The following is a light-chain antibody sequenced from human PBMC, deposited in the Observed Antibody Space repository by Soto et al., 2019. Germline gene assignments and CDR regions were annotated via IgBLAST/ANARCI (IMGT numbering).Light chain of an antibody. V-gene: IGLV1-40*01. Sequence: QLVLTQPPSVSGAPGQRVTISCTGSSSNIGAGYDVHWYQQLPGTAPKLLIYGNSNRPSGVPVRFSGFKSGTSASLAITGLQAEDEADYYCQSYDSSLSWVFGGGTKLTVL. CDR2: GNS. J-gene: IGLJ3*02. CDR3: QSYDSSLSWV. CDR1: SSNIGAGYD.